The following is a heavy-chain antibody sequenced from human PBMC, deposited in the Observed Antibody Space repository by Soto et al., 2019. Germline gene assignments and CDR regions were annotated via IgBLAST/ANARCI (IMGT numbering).Heavy chain of an antibody. CDR2: IRSSGASI. V-gene: IGHV3-23*01. CDR1: GFTFRNYA. D-gene: IGHD2-2*01. J-gene: IGHJ6*02. CDR3: AKDLEDIVVVPPALSHRYYYGMDV. Sequence: GGSLRLSCAATGFTFRNYAMSWVRQAPRKGLEWVSVIRSSGASIYYADSVKGRFTVSRDNSKNTMYLQMRSLRADDTAVYYCAKDLEDIVVVPPALSHRYYYGMDVWGQGTTVTVSS.